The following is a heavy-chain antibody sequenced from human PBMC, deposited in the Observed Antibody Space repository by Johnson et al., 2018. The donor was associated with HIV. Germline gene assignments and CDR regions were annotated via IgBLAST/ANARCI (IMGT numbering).Heavy chain of an antibody. CDR3: AKVSSSSTWAHDPFDV. CDR1: GFTFDDYA. Sequence: VQLVESGGGLVKSGGSLRLSCAASGFTFDDYAMHWVRQAPGKGLEWVSGISWNSGSIGYADSVKGRFTISRDNAKNSLYLQMNSLRVEDTALYYCAKVSSSSTWAHDPFDVWGQGTMVTVSS. V-gene: IGHV3-9*01. D-gene: IGHD6-6*01. J-gene: IGHJ3*01. CDR2: ISWNSGSI.